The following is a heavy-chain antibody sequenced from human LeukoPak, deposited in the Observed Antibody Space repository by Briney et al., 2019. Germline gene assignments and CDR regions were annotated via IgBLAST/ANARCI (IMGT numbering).Heavy chain of an antibody. CDR3: AGGTGSLDY. V-gene: IGHV6-1*01. CDR2: TYSRSKWFN. CDR1: GDSVSSKSAS. D-gene: IGHD1-26*01. J-gene: IGHJ4*02. Sequence: SQTLSLTCAISGDSVSSKSASWNWIRQSPSRGLEWLGRTYSRSKWFNDYAVSVKSRITINPDTSKNQFSLHLTSVTPDDTAVYYCAGGTGSLDYWGQGTLVTVSS.